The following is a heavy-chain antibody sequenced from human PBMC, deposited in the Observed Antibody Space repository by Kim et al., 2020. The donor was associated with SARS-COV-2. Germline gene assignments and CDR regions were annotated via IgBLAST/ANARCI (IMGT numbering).Heavy chain of an antibody. CDR3: ARRGHGSGWGPLDS. V-gene: IGHV4-59*08. J-gene: IGHJ4*02. D-gene: IGHD6-19*01. CDR2: ISNSATT. Sequence: SETLSLTCDVSGASITKYYWTWIRQPPGKGLEWIAYISNSATTKYNSSLESRVTMSLDTSKNQLSLSLTSLTAADTAIYYCARRGHGSGWGPLDSWGQGTLVIVAS. CDR1: GASITKYY.